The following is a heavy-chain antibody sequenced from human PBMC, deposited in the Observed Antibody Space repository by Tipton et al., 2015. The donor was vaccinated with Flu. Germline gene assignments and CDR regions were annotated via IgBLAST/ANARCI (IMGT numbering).Heavy chain of an antibody. J-gene: IGHJ4*02. CDR3: AREGRREQLALDY. V-gene: IGHV4-39*07. CDR1: GDSISSSSYY. CDR2: IYYSGST. Sequence: TLSLTCTVSGDSISSSSYYWGWIRQPPGKGLEWIGSIYYSGSTYYNPSLKSRATISVDTSKNQFSPKLSSVTAADTAVYYCAREGRREQLALDYWGQGTLVTVSS. D-gene: IGHD6-6*01.